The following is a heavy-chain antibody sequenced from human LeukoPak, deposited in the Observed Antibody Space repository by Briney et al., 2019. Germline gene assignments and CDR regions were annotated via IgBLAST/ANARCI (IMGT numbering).Heavy chain of an antibody. J-gene: IGHJ4*02. V-gene: IGHV4-30-4*01. CDR1: GVSISSSSYY. D-gene: IGHD4-23*01. Sequence: SETLSLTCTVSGVSISSSSYYWSWIRQPPGKGLEWIGYIYYSGSTYYNPSLKSRVTISVDTSKNQFSLKLSSVTAADTAVYYCARDLLNEGNHLDYWGQGTLVTVSS. CDR3: ARDLLNEGNHLDY. CDR2: IYYSGST.